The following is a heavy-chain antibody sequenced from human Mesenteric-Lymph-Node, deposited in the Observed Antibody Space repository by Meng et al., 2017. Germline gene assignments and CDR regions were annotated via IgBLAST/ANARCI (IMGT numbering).Heavy chain of an antibody. V-gene: IGHV4-34*12. Sequence: QVQLQQWGAGLLKPSEPLSLTCAVYGGSFSGYYWSWIRQPPGKGLEWIGEIIHGGSPSYNPSLKSRVTISIDTSKNQLSLMLSSVTAADTAVYYCARRPTGIDYWGQGTLVTVSS. J-gene: IGHJ4*02. CDR3: ARRPTGIDY. D-gene: IGHD2-8*02. CDR2: IIHGGSP. CDR1: GGSFSGYY.